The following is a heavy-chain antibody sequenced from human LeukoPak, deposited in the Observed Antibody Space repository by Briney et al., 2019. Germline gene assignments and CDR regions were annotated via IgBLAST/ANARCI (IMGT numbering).Heavy chain of an antibody. D-gene: IGHD1-7*01. CDR3: ASRGANWNYDYYYYYYMDV. CDR1: GYNFAGYY. V-gene: IGHV1-2*02. CDR2: INPNNGGT. Sequence: ASVKVSCKASGYNFAGYYMHWVRQAPGQGPEWMGWINPNNGGTHYAETFQGRVTMTRDTSISTAYMELSSLRSDDTAVYYCASRGANWNYDYYYYYYMDVWGKGTTVTVSS. J-gene: IGHJ6*03.